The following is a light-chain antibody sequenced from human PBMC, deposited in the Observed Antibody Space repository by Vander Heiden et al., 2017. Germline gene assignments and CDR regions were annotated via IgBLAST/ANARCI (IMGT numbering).Light chain of an antibody. CDR3: QAWDSSTVV. J-gene: IGLJ2*01. V-gene: IGLV3-1*01. CDR1: KLGDKY. Sequence: SYELTQPPSVSVSPGQTASIQCPGGKLGDKYACWYQQKPGQSPVLVIYQDSKRPSGIPERFSGSNSGNTATLTISGTQAMDEADYYCQAWDSSTVVFGGGTKL. CDR2: QDS.